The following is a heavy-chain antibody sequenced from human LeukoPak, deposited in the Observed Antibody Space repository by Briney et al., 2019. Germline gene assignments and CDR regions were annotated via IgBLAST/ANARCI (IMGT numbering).Heavy chain of an antibody. CDR3: TRDYGVLFDY. D-gene: IGHD4-17*01. CDR2: IRSKANSYAT. CDR1: GFTLSGSA. Sequence: PGGSLKLSCAASGFTLSGSAMHWVRQASGKGLEWVGRIRSKANSYATAYAASAKGRFTISRDDSKNTAYLQMNSLKTEDTAVYYCTRDYGVLFDYWGQGTLVTVSS. V-gene: IGHV3-73*01. J-gene: IGHJ4*02.